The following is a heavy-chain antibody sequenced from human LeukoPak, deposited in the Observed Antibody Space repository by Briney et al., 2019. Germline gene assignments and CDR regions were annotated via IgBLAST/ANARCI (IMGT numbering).Heavy chain of an antibody. CDR1: GFTLSSYG. D-gene: IGHD3-10*02. J-gene: IGHJ6*04. CDR3: AELGITMIGGV. CDR2: ISSSSSTI. V-gene: IGHV3-48*04. Sequence: GGSLRLSCAASGFTLSSYGMNWVRQAPGKGLEWVSYISSSSSTITYADSVRGRFTISRDNAKNSLYLQMNSLRAEDTAVYYCAELGITMIGGVWGKGTTVTISS.